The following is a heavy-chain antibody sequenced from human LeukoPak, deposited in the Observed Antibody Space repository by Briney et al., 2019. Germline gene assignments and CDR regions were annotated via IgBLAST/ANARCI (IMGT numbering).Heavy chain of an antibody. Sequence: GGSLRLSCAASGFTFSSYAMHWVRQAPGKGLEYVSAISINGGSTYYANSVKGRFTISRDNSKNTLYLQMGSLRAEDMAVYYCARAKSTKYYFDYWGQGTLVTVSS. V-gene: IGHV3-64*01. CDR2: ISINGGST. CDR3: ARAKSTKYYFDY. CDR1: GFTFSSYA. J-gene: IGHJ4*02.